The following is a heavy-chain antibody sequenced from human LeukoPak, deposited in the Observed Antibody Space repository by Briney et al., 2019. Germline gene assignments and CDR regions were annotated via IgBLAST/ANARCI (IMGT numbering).Heavy chain of an antibody. Sequence: ASVKVSRKASGYTFTGYYMHWVRQAPGQGLEWMGWINPNSGGTNYAQKFQGRVTMTRDTSISTAYMELSRLRSDDTAVYYCARVRSSGGHFDYWGQGTLVTVSS. CDR3: ARVRSSGGHFDY. CDR2: INPNSGGT. CDR1: GYTFTGYY. D-gene: IGHD6-19*01. J-gene: IGHJ4*02. V-gene: IGHV1-2*02.